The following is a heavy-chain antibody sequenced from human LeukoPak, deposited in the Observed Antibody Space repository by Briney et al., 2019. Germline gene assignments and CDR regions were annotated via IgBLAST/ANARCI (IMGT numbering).Heavy chain of an antibody. CDR3: ARSRPIVVVPAATGRYWFDP. D-gene: IGHD2-2*01. J-gene: IGHJ5*02. CDR2: ISAYKGNT. Sequence: SGVTVTCKGSGYTFTSCGINWVRQAPGQELEWMGWISAYKGNTSYAQKFQGQVTRTADTSTSTAYKKLRSLRSDDAAVYYGARSRPIVVVPAATGRYWFDPWGQGTLVTVSS. CDR1: GYTFTSCG. V-gene: IGHV1-18*01.